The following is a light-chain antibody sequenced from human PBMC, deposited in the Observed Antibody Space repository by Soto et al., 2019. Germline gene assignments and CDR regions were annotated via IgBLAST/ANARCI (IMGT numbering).Light chain of an antibody. CDR3: KHMRT. Sequence: DIQMTQSPSTLSASIGDRVTITCRASQNINNWIAWYQQKPGKAPKFLIYDASTLESGVPSRFSGSGFGTEFSLTISSLQPDDFGSYYCKHMRTFGQGTKVDI. V-gene: IGKV1-5*01. CDR2: DAS. J-gene: IGKJ1*01. CDR1: QNINNW.